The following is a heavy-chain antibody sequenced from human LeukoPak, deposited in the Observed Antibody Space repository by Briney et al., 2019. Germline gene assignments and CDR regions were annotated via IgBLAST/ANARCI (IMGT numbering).Heavy chain of an antibody. Sequence: PSVTLSRKASGYTSTSYGIRWVRQAPGQGLGWMGWISAYNGNTNHSQKCQGRVTMTRDTSTSTVYLELSSLRSGDTAVYYCARATLSWFDPWGQGTLVTVSS. V-gene: IGHV1-18*01. CDR3: ARATLSWFDP. CDR1: GYTSTSYG. D-gene: IGHD4/OR15-4a*01. J-gene: IGHJ5*02. CDR2: ISAYNGNT.